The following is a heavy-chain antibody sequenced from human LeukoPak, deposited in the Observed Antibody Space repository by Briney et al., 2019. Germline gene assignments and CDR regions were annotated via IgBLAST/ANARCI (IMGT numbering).Heavy chain of an antibody. CDR1: GFTFSTYG. CDR2: ISGNDEGT. Sequence: GGSLRLSCVASGFTFSTYGMTWVRQAPGKGLEWVSSISGNDEGTYYADSVKGRFTISRDNSKNTLYLQMNSLRAEDTAVYYCAKRGPIYSASPGNYFDYWGQGTLLTVSS. J-gene: IGHJ4*02. D-gene: IGHD3-10*01. V-gene: IGHV3-23*01. CDR3: AKRGPIYSASPGNYFDY.